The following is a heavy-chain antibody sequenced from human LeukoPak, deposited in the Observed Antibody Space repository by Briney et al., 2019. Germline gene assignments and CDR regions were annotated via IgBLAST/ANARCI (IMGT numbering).Heavy chain of an antibody. J-gene: IGHJ5*02. Sequence: SETLSLTCTVSGGSISSGSYYWSWIRQPAGKGLEWIGRIYTSGSTNYNPSLKSRVTISVDTSKNQFSLKLSSVTAADTAVYYCARSVRPYYDFWSGYSFDPWGQGTLVTVSS. CDR3: ARSVRPYYDFWSGYSFDP. V-gene: IGHV4-61*02. CDR1: GGSISSGSYY. CDR2: IYTSGST. D-gene: IGHD3-3*01.